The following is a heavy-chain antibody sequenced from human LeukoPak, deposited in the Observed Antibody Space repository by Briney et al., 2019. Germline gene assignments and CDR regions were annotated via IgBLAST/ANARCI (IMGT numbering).Heavy chain of an antibody. J-gene: IGHJ4*02. CDR1: GYTFTSYG. V-gene: IGHV1-18*01. Sequence: ASVKVSCKASGYTFTSYGISWVRQAPGQGLEWMGWISAYNGNTNYAQKLQGRVTLTTDTSTSTAYMELRSLRSDDTAVYYCARVVSIVGATTSDYWGQGTLVTVSS. CDR3: ARVVSIVGATTSDY. D-gene: IGHD1-26*01. CDR2: ISAYNGNT.